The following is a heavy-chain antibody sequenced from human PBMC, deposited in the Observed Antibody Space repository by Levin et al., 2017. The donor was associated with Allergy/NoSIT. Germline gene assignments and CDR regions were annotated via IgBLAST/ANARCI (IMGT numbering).Heavy chain of an antibody. CDR3: ARGRYSYGSITHNWFDP. J-gene: IGHJ5*02. CDR2: INTNTGNP. V-gene: IGHV7-4-1*02. CDR1: GYTFTSYA. D-gene: IGHD5-18*01. Sequence: GASVKVSCKASGYTFTSYAMNWVRQAPGQGLEWMGWINTNTGNPTYAQGFTGRFVFSLDTSVSTAYLQISSLKAEDTAVYYCARGRYSYGSITHNWFDPWGQGTLVTVSS.